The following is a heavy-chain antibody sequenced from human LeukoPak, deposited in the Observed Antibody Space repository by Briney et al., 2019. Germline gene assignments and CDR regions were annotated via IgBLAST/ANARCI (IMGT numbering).Heavy chain of an antibody. V-gene: IGHV1-2*02. Sequence: GASVKVSCKASGYTFTGYYMHWVRQAPGQGLEGMGWINPSSGGTNYAQKFQGRVTMTRDTSISTAYMELSRLRSEDMAVYYCARGQYYYASGSSFLKRGVSAFDIWGQGTMVTVSS. CDR1: GYTFTGYY. D-gene: IGHD3-10*01. CDR2: INPSSGGT. J-gene: IGHJ3*02. CDR3: ARGQYYYASGSSFLKRGVSAFDI.